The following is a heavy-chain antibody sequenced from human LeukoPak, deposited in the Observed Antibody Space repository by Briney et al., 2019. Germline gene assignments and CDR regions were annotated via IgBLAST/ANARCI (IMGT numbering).Heavy chain of an antibody. CDR3: AGYSLVRGVTLSAFDL. V-gene: IGHV1-2*02. J-gene: IGHJ3*01. Sequence: GASVKVSCKASGDTLTGYYIHWVRQAPRQGLEWMGWFDPNTGGTHYAQKFQGRVTMTRDTSIDTDYLELRSLTSDDTALYYCAGYSLVRGVTLSAFDLWGQGTVVTVSS. CDR1: GDTLTGYY. CDR2: FDPNTGGT. D-gene: IGHD3-10*01.